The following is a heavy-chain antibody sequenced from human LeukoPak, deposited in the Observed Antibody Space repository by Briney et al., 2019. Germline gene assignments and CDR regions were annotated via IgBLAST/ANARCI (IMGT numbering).Heavy chain of an antibody. CDR2: IYFSGST. J-gene: IGHJ4*02. Sequence: SETLSLTCTVSGGSVSTGSYYWGWIRLPPGKGLEWIGYIYFSGSTNYNPSLKSRVTISVDTSKNQFSLKLYSVTAADTAVYFCARVYASGTYPIDYWGQGTRVTVSS. V-gene: IGHV4-61*01. D-gene: IGHD3-10*01. CDR3: ARVYASGTYPIDY. CDR1: GGSVSTGSYY.